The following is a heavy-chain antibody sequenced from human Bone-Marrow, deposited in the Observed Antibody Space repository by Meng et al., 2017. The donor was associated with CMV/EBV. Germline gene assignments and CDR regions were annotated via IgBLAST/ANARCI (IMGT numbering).Heavy chain of an antibody. CDR2: IWYDGSNK. D-gene: IGHD3-9*01. CDR3: ARDRIYFDWLAYGLDV. J-gene: IGHJ6*02. CDR1: GFTFSSYG. Sequence: GESLKISCAASGFTFSSYGMHWVRQAPGKGLEWVAVIWYDGSNKYYADSVKGRFTISGDNSKNTLYLQMNSLRAEDTAVYYCARDRIYFDWLAYGLDVWGQGPTAPVSS. V-gene: IGHV3-33*01.